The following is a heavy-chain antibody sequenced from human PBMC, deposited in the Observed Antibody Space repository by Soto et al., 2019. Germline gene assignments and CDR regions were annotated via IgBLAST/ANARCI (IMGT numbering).Heavy chain of an antibody. CDR2: ISSDEKIK. CDR3: ARGLRSVLDY. D-gene: IGHD6-6*01. CDR1: GFIFSNFG. J-gene: IGHJ4*02. V-gene: IGHV3-33*01. Sequence: GGSLRLSCVASGFIFSNFGMHWVRQAPGKGLEWVAVISSDEKIKQYADSVRGRFAISRDNSKNTLYLQMTSLRAEDTAIYYCARGLRSVLDYWGQGTLVTVSS.